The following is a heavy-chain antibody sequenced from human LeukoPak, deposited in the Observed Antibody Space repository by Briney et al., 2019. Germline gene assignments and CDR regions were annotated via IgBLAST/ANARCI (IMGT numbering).Heavy chain of an antibody. CDR1: GFTFSSYE. CDR2: ITTSGRTI. Sequence: GGPLRLSCAASGFTFSSYEMNWVRQAPGKGLEWVSYITTSGRTIYYAGFVKGRFTISRDNAKNSLYLQMNSLRAEDTAVYYCARGEDYGTNSFDYWGQGTLVTVSS. J-gene: IGHJ4*02. D-gene: IGHD4-17*01. CDR3: ARGEDYGTNSFDY. V-gene: IGHV3-48*03.